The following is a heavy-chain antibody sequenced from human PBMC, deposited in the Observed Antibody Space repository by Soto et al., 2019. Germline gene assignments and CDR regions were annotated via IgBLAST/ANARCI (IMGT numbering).Heavy chain of an antibody. D-gene: IGHD2-21*01. V-gene: IGHV5-51*01. CDR2: IHPGDSDT. CDR3: ARLVGKDVMDV. J-gene: IGHJ6*02. Sequence: GESPKISCSGSGYIFTSCCIGWVRQVPGKGLEWMGIIHPGDSDTRYRPSFQGQVTISADKSISTAYLQWSSLKASHTAMYYCARLVGKDVMDVWGQGTTVPVSS. CDR1: GYIFTSCC.